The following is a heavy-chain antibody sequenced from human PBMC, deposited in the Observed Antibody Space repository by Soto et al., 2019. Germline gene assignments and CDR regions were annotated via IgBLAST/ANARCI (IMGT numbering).Heavy chain of an antibody. V-gene: IGHV3-48*01. CDR3: ASPKYGDDIIDAFDI. CDR2: ISSSSSTI. Sequence: GWSLRLSCAASGFTFSSYSMNWVRQAPGKGLEWVSYISSSSSTIYYADSVKGRFTISRDNAKNSLYLQMNSLRAEDTAVYYCASPKYGDDIIDAFDIWGQGTMFTVS. J-gene: IGHJ3*02. CDR1: GFTFSSYS. D-gene: IGHD4-17*01.